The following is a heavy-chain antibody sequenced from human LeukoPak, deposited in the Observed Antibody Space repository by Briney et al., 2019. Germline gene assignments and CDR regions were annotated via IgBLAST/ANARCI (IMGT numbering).Heavy chain of an antibody. D-gene: IGHD6-6*01. J-gene: IGHJ6*03. CDR1: GYSISSGYY. CDR2: IYHSGST. Sequence: SETLSLTCTVSGYSISSGYYRGWIRQPPGKWLEWIGSIYHSGSTYYNPSLKSRVTISVDTSKNQFSLKLSSVTAADTAVYYCARGGVEYSSSSWGIYHYYYYMDVWGKGTTVTVSS. CDR3: ARGGVEYSSSSWGIYHYYYYMDV. V-gene: IGHV4-38-2*02.